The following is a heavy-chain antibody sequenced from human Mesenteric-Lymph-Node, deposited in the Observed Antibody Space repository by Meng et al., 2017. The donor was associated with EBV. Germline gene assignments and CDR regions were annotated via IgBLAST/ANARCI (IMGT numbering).Heavy chain of an antibody. Sequence: QVQLVESGGVLVKPGGSLRLSCEASVFTFSDYYMSWIRQAPGKGLEWVSYISPSGDAIYLADSVKGRFTISRDNAKDSLHLQMDSLRVEDTAVYWCASFEERDFWGQGTLVTVSS. CDR3: ASFEERDF. CDR1: VFTFSDYY. D-gene: IGHD1-26*01. CDR2: ISPSGDAI. J-gene: IGHJ4*02. V-gene: IGHV3-11*01.